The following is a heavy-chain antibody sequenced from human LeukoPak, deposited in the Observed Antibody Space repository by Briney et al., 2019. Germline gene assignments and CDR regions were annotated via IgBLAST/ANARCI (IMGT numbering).Heavy chain of an antibody. CDR2: INGDGRNI. V-gene: IGHV3-74*01. CDR1: GFTFSSYW. J-gene: IGHJ4*02. CDR3: ARGGSTSSWFWND. D-gene: IGHD6-13*01. Sequence: GGSLRLSCVASGFTFSSYWMHWVRQDPRKGLVWVSRINGDGRNINYADSVRGRFTISRDNARNSLYLQMNSLRAEDMAVYYCARGGSTSSWFWNDWGQGTLVTVSS.